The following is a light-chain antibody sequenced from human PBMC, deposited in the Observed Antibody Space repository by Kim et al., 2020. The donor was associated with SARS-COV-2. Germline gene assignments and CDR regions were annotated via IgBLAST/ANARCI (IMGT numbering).Light chain of an antibody. V-gene: IGKV3-15*01. Sequence: VSPGRGATLSRRASQSVDRNVAWYQQKTGQPPRLLIYRASPRATGIPARFSGSGSGTDFSLTISSLQSEDLALYYCQQYRYWPITFGQGTRLEIK. CDR3: QQYRYWPIT. CDR1: QSVDRN. CDR2: RAS. J-gene: IGKJ5*01.